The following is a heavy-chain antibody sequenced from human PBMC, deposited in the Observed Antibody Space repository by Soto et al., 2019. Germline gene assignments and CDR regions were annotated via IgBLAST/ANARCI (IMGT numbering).Heavy chain of an antibody. V-gene: IGHV1-46*01. CDR3: ASEGHSYGYYYYGMDV. CDR2: INPSGGST. Sequence: ASVKVSCKASGYTFTSYYMHWVRQAPGQGLEWMGIINPSGGSTSYAQKFQGRVTMTRDTSTSTVYMELSSLRSEDTAVYYCASEGHSYGYYYYGMDVWGQGTTVTVSS. D-gene: IGHD5-18*01. CDR1: GYTFTSYY. J-gene: IGHJ6*02.